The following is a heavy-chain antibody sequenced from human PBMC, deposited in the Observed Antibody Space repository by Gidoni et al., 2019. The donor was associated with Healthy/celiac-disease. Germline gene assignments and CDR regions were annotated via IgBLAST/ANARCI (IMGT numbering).Heavy chain of an antibody. J-gene: IGHJ4*02. CDR1: GFTFRSYA. CDR2: SRGSGGST. CDR3: AKDRYIVGASGGHDDDY. V-gene: IGHV3-23*01. Sequence: VQLLESGGGLVQPGGALRLSCSASGFTFRSYAMSWVRQAPGKGLEWVSASRGSGGSTYYADSVKGRFTISRDNSKNTLYLQMNSLRAEDTSVYYCAKDRYIVGASGGHDDDYWGQGTLVTVSS. D-gene: IGHD1-26*01.